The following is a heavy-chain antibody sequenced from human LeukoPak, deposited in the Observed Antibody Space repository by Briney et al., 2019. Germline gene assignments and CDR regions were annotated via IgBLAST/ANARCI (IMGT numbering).Heavy chain of an antibody. D-gene: IGHD5-12*01. CDR3: AHRRVSGYDRSFDY. J-gene: IGHJ4*02. CDR2: IYWDDDK. Sequence: SGPTLVKPTQTLTLTCTFSGFSLSTSGVGVGWIRQPPGKALEWLALIYWDDDKRYSPSLKSRLTITKDTSKNQVVLTMTNMDPVDTATYYCAHRRVSGYDRSFDYWGQGTLVTVSS. CDR1: GFSLSTSGVG. V-gene: IGHV2-5*02.